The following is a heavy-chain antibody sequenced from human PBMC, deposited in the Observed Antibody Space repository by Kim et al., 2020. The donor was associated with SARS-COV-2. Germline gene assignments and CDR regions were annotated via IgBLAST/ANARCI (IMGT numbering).Heavy chain of an antibody. J-gene: IGHJ5*02. V-gene: IGHV1-69*13. D-gene: IGHD6-6*01. CDR3: ARSPRIAARHLAWFDP. Sequence: SVKVSCKASGGTFSSYAISWVRQAPGQGLEWMGGIIPIFGTANYAQKFQGRVTITADESTSTAYMELSSLRSEDTAVYYCARSPRIAARHLAWFDPWGQGTLVTVSS. CDR1: GGTFSSYA. CDR2: IIPIFGTA.